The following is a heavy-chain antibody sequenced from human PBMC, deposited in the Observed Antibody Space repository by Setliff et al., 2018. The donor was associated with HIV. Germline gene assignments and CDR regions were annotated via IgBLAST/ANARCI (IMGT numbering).Heavy chain of an antibody. CDR1: GYTLIGDY. V-gene: IGHV1-2*02. D-gene: IGHD5-12*01. CDR3: SRDRSEWLRGEYYMDV. Sequence: GASVKVSCKASGYTLIGDYMHWVRQAPGQGLEWMGWINPNSGGTNYAQKFQGRVIMTRDRSIRTAYMELTRLTSDDTAVYYCSRDRSEWLRGEYYMDVWGNGTTVTVSS. CDR2: INPNSGGT. J-gene: IGHJ6*03.